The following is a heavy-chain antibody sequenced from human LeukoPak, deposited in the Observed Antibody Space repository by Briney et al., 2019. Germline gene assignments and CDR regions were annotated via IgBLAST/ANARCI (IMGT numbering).Heavy chain of an antibody. Sequence: GGSLRLSCAASGFTFSSYAMSWVRQAPGKGLEWVSSIGNGGVTTTYADSVKGRFTISRDNSKNTLYLQMNSLGADDTAVYYCAKRISMVRGADYWGQGTLVSVSS. D-gene: IGHD3-10*01. CDR1: GFTFSSYA. J-gene: IGHJ4*02. CDR3: AKRISMVRGADY. V-gene: IGHV3-23*01. CDR2: IGNGGVTT.